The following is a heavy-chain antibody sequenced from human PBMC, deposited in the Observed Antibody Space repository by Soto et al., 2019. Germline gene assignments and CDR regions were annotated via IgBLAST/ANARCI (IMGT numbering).Heavy chain of an antibody. CDR3: AIFRTVTTPFDY. D-gene: IGHD4-17*01. CDR1: GFRFSDYA. V-gene: IGHV3-9*01. Sequence: EVQLVESGGDLVQPGRSLRLSCAASGFRFSDYAIHWVRQAPGKGLEWVSGITWNSGNRGYADSVKGRFTISRDNAKNSLYLQMNSLRPEDAALYYCAIFRTVTTPFDYWGQGTLVTGSS. J-gene: IGHJ4*02. CDR2: ITWNSGNR.